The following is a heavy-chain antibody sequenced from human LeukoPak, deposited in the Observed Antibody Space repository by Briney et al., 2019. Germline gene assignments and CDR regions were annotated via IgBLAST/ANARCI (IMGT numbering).Heavy chain of an antibody. D-gene: IGHD4-23*01. J-gene: IGHJ5*02. V-gene: IGHV1-2*02. Sequence: ASVKVSCKASGYTFTGYYMHWVRQAPGQGLEWMGWINPNSGGTNYAQKFQGRVTMTRDTSISTAYMELSRLRSDDTAVYYCARVRPVITYNWFDPWGQGTLVTVSS. CDR3: ARVRPVITYNWFDP. CDR1: GYTFTGYY. CDR2: INPNSGGT.